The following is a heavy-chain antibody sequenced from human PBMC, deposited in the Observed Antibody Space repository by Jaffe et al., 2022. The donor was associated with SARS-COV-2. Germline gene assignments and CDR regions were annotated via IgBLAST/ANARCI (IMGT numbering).Heavy chain of an antibody. CDR1: GFTVSGNH. CDR3: HGFGGNSG. J-gene: IGHJ4*02. CDR2: IYGGGSI. V-gene: IGHV3-53*01. Sequence: EVQLVESGGGLIHPGGSQRLSCAASGFTVSGNHMSWVRQAPGKGLEWVSVIYGGGSIYYADSVKGRFTVSRDTSKNTMYLQMNTLRAEDTAVYYCHGFGGNSGWGQGTLVTVSS. D-gene: IGHD7-27*01.